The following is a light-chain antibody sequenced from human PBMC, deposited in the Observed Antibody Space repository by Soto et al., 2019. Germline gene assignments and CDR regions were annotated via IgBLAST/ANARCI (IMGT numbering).Light chain of an antibody. V-gene: IGKV1-5*03. CDR1: QSISSW. J-gene: IGKJ4*01. CDR2: KAS. Sequence: DIQMTQSPSTLSASVGDRVTITCRASQSISSWLAWYQQKPGKAPILLIYKASSLESGVPSRFSGSGSGTQFTLTISSLQPDDFATYYCRQYNGYSATFGGGTKVEIK. CDR3: RQYNGYSAT.